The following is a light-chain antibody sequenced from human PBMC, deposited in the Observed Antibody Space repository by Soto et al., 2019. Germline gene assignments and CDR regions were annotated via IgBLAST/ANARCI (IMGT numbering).Light chain of an antibody. CDR3: SSYASNSPVV. CDR2: DVS. V-gene: IGLV2-14*03. J-gene: IGLJ3*02. CDR1: SSDVGGYNY. Sequence: QSALTQPASVSGSPGQSFTISCTGTSSDVGGYNYVSWYQQHPGKAPKLMIFDVSNRPSGISYRFSGSKSGNTASLTISGLQAEDEADYYCSSYASNSPVVFGGGTKLTVL.